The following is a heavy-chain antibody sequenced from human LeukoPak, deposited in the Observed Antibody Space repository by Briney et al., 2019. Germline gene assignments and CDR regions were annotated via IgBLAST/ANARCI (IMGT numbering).Heavy chain of an antibody. CDR1: GFSFSDYY. CDR2: ISSSGSDT. J-gene: IGHJ4*02. V-gene: IGHV3-11*03. D-gene: IGHD1-26*01. Sequence: GGSLRLSCVASGFSFSDYYMSWIRQAPGKGLEWVSYISSSGSDTNYADSVTGRFTISRNNAKKSLHIQMNSLRAEDTAVYYCARRPDGSLPLDYWGQGTLVTVSS. CDR3: ARRPDGSLPLDY.